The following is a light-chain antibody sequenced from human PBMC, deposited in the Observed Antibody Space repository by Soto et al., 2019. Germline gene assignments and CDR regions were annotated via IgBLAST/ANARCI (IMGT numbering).Light chain of an antibody. J-gene: IGLJ1*01. Sequence: QSVLTQPPSASGTPGQRVTISCSGSSSNIRGNAVNWYQQLPGTAPKLLIFGNNQRPSGVPDRFSASKSGTSASLAISGLQSEDEADYYCASWDDSLNGHVFGTGTKVTVL. CDR2: GNN. CDR1: SSNIRGNA. V-gene: IGLV1-44*01. CDR3: ASWDDSLNGHV.